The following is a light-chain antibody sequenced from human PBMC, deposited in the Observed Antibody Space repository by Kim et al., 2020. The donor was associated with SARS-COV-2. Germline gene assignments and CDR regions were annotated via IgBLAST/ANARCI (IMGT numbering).Light chain of an antibody. CDR2: GAS. CDR1: QSVSSSY. CDR3: QQYDMSPLT. V-gene: IGKV3-20*01. J-gene: IGKJ4*01. Sequence: EIVLTQSPGPLSLSPGERATLSCMASQSVSSSYLAWYQQKPGQAPRLLIYGASSRATGIPDRFSGSESGTDFTLTISRLEPEDFAVYYCQQYDMSPLTFGGGTKVDIK.